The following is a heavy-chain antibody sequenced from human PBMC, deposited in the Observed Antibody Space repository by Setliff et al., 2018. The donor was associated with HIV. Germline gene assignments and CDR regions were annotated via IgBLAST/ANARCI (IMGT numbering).Heavy chain of an antibody. J-gene: IGHJ3*02. Sequence: PGGSLRLSCAASGFTFDDYGMSWVRQAPGKGLEWVSGITWNSGSMGYADSVKGRFTISRDNAKNSLYPQMNSLRAEDMALYYCAKDRGGGWDAFDIWGQGTMVTVSS. D-gene: IGHD6-19*01. V-gene: IGHV3-9*03. CDR3: AKDRGGGWDAFDI. CDR2: ITWNSGSM. CDR1: GFTFDDYG.